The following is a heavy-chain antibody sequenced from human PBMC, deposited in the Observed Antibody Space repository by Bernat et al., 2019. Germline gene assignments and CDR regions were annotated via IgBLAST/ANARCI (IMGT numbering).Heavy chain of an antibody. D-gene: IGHD7-27*01. J-gene: IGHJ2*01. Sequence: VQLVESGGGVVQPGGSLRLSCATSGFTFSNYGMHWVRQAPGKGLEWVSYISSSDNTVYYADSVKGRFTIARDNAKNSLYLQMNSLRVEDTAVYSCARGPGQNWYLDLWGRGTLVTVSS. CDR1: GFTFSNYG. CDR3: ARGPGQNWYLDL. V-gene: IGHV3-48*03. CDR2: ISSSDNTV.